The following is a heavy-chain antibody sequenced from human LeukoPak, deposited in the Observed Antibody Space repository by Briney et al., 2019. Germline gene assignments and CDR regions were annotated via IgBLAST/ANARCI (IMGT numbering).Heavy chain of an antibody. J-gene: IGHJ6*03. Sequence: PGGSLRLSCAASGFTFSSYTMNWVRQAPGKGLEGVSSISTSSSYIYYADSVKGRFTISRDNAKNSLYLQMNSLRAEDTAVYYCARDRGNQRGYYYYYMDVWGKGTTVTVSS. CDR3: ARDRGNQRGYYYYYMDV. D-gene: IGHD1-14*01. V-gene: IGHV3-21*01. CDR2: ISTSSSYI. CDR1: GFTFSSYT.